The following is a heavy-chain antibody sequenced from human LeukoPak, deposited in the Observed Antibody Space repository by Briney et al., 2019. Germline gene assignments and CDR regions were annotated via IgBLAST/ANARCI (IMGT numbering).Heavy chain of an antibody. Sequence: SETLSLTCTVSGGSISSGDYYCSWIRQPPGKGLEWIGYIYYSGSTYYNPSLKSRVTISVDTSKNQFSLKLSSVTAADTAVYYCASNTVTTYWYFDLWGRGTLVTVSS. CDR1: GGSISSGDYY. V-gene: IGHV4-30-4*08. D-gene: IGHD4-17*01. J-gene: IGHJ2*01. CDR3: ASNTVTTYWYFDL. CDR2: IYYSGST.